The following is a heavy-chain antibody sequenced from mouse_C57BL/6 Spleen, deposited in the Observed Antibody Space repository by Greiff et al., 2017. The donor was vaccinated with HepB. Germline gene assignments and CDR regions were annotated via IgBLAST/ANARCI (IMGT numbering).Heavy chain of an antibody. CDR1: GYTFNSYW. CDR3: ARSRVPYGYDVNELAY. CDR2: IDPSDSET. V-gene: IGHV1-52*01. Sequence: QVQLQQPGAELVRPGSSVKLSCKASGYTFNSYWMHWVKQRPIQGLEWIGNIDPSDSETHYNQKFKDKATLTVDKSSSTAYMQLSSLTSEYSAVYYCARSRVPYGYDVNELAYWGQGTLVTVSA. D-gene: IGHD2-2*01. J-gene: IGHJ3*01.